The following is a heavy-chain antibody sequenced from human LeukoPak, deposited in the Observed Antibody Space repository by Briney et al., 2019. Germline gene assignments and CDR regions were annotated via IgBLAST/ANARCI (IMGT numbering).Heavy chain of an antibody. J-gene: IGHJ5*02. Sequence: SETLSLTCAVFGYSITSGFSWGWIRQPPGKGLEWIGTISHSGSTDYKSTLESRLTISMDTSKNQFSLRLTSVTAAGTAVYYCAREGAVPGIDPWGQGTLVTVSS. V-gene: IGHV4-38-2*02. CDR2: ISHSGST. CDR3: AREGAVPGIDP. CDR1: GYSITSGFS. D-gene: IGHD3-16*01.